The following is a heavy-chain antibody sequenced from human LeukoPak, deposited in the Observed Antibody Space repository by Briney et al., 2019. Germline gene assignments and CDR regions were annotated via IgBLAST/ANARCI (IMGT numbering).Heavy chain of an antibody. D-gene: IGHD1-7*01. CDR3: ARNRFPITGTTNNYYYMDV. CDR2: ISSSSTTI. CDR1: GFSFSSYS. Sequence: GGSLRLSCAASGFSFSSYSMNWVRQAPGKGLEWLSDISSSSTTIYYADSVKGRFTISRDNAKNSLYLQMNSLKAEDTAVYYCARNRFPITGTTNNYYYMDVWGKGTTVTVSS. V-gene: IGHV3-48*04. J-gene: IGHJ6*03.